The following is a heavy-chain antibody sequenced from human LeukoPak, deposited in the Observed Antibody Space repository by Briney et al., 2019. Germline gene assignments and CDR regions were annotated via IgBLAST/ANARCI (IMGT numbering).Heavy chain of an antibody. V-gene: IGHV4-34*01. CDR3: ASITFGGVLDY. D-gene: IGHD3-16*01. J-gene: IGHJ4*02. CDR2: INHSGST. Sequence: PSETLSLTCAVYGGSFSGYYWSWIRQPPGKGLEWIGEINHSGSTNYNPSLKSRVTLSVDTPKKQFSLNLNSVTAADTAVYYCASITFGGVLDYWGQGTLVTVSS. CDR1: GGSFSGYY.